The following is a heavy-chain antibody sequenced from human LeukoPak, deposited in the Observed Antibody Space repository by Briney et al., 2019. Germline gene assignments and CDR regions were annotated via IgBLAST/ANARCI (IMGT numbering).Heavy chain of an antibody. D-gene: IGHD3-10*01. CDR2: ISSSSSTI. V-gene: IGHV3-48*01. J-gene: IGHJ4*02. Sequence: PGGSLRLFCAASGFTFSSYNMNWVRQAPGKGLEWVSYISSSSSTIYYADSVKGRFTISRDNSKNTLYLQMNSLRAEDTAVYYCARDRVTRASGPHFDYWGQGTLVTVSS. CDR3: ARDRVTRASGPHFDY. CDR1: GFTFSSYN.